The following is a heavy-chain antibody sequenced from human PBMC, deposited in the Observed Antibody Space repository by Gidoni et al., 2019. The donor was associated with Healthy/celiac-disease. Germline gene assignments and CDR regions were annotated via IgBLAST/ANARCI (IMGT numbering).Heavy chain of an antibody. CDR1: GFTFSSSS. CDR2: ISSSSSYI. Sequence: EVQLVESGGGLVKPGGSLRLSCAASGFTFSSSSMNWVGQAPGKGLDWVSSISSSSSYIYYADSVKGRFTISRDNAKNSLYLQMNSLRAEDTAVYYCARSSFLEWLLSLDYWGQGTLVTVSS. CDR3: ARSSFLEWLLSLDY. V-gene: IGHV3-21*01. D-gene: IGHD3-3*01. J-gene: IGHJ4*02.